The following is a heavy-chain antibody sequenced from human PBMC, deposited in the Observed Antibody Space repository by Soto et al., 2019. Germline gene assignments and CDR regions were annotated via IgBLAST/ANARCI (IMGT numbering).Heavy chain of an antibody. J-gene: IGHJ6*02. CDR1: GFTFSNAW. V-gene: IGHV3-15*07. D-gene: IGHD2-15*01. CDR2: IKSKTDGGTT. Sequence: GFTFSNAWMNWVRQAPGKGLEWVGRIKSKTDGGTTDYAAPVKGRFTISRDDSKNTLYLQMNSLKTEDTAVYYCTTGLLHYYYYYGMDVWGQGTTVTVSS. CDR3: TTGLLHYYYYYGMDV.